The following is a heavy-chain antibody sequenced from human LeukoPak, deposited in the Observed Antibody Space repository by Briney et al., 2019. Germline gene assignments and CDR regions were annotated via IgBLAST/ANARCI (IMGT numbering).Heavy chain of an antibody. Sequence: GGSLRLSCAASGFAFTDAWMSWVRQAPGKGLEWVGHIKRKVDGETTEYAAPVKGRFIISRDDSKETLYLQMNSLRTEDTAVYYCGSSNKYWRQGTLVTVSS. CDR3: GSSNKY. V-gene: IGHV3-15*01. CDR2: IKRKVDGETT. D-gene: IGHD4-11*01. CDR1: GFAFTDAW. J-gene: IGHJ4*02.